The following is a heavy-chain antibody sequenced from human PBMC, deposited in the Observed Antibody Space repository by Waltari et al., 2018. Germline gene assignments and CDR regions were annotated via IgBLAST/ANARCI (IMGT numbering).Heavy chain of an antibody. CDR3: ATAVGGNMEFDS. CDR2: ISANDGNT. V-gene: IGHV1-18*01. CDR1: AYTFSTDG. J-gene: IGHJ4*01. Sequence: QVHLVQSGAEVKTPGASVKVSCKASAYTFSTDGLTWVRQAPGQGLEWLGWISANDGNTNYAPSLQDRVTLTTDTSTYTAYMELNSLRPDDTAVYYCATAVGGNMEFDSWGHGSLVTVSS. D-gene: IGHD6-19*01.